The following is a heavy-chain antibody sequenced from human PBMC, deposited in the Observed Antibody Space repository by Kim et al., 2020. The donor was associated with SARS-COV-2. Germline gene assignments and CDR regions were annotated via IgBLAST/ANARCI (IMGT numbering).Heavy chain of an antibody. J-gene: IGHJ3*02. CDR3: GGMRVTQVALTAGPAVFDM. CDR1: GGSLSSSSFY. CDR2: IYYTGST. Sequence: SETLSLTCTVSGGSLSSSSFYWGWIRQAPGKGLEWIGSIYYTGSTDDKPSPKGRATISLDTTNTQVSLKLTSVTAADTAVYYCGGMRVTQVALTAGPAVFDMWGPGTLVTVSS. V-gene: IGHV4-39*01. D-gene: IGHD3-16*01.